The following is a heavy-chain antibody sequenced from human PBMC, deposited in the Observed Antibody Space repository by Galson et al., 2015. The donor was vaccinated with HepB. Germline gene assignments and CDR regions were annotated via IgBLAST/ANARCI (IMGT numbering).Heavy chain of an antibody. J-gene: IGHJ4*02. Sequence: SETLSLTCAVYGGSFSSYYWGWIRQPPGKGLEWIGSIYYSGSTCYNPSLKSRVTISVDTSKNQFSLKLSSVTAADTAVYYCARAINALEMATITRSPQGNFDYWGQGTLVT. D-gene: IGHD5-24*01. CDR1: GGSFSSYY. CDR3: ARAINALEMATITRSPQGNFDY. CDR2: IYYSGST. V-gene: IGHV4-39*07.